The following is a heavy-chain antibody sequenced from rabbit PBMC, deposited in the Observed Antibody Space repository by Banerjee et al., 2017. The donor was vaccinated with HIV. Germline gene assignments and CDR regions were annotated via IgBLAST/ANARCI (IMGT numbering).Heavy chain of an antibody. CDR3: ARYISGSGYYGL. Sequence: QEQLEESGGDLVKPEGSLTLTCTASGFSFSNKYVMCWVRQAPGKGLEWIGCINTGDGSTYYASWAKGRFTISKTSSTTVTLQMTSLTAADTATYFCARYISGSGYYGLWGPGTLVTVS. CDR1: GFSFSNKYV. V-gene: IGHV1S45*01. J-gene: IGHJ4*01. CDR2: INTGDGST. D-gene: IGHD1-1*01.